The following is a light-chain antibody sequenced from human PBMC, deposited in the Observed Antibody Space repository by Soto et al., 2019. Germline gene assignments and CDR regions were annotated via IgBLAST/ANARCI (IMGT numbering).Light chain of an antibody. CDR3: QQSHTFPIT. CDR1: RVISSW. Sequence: DIKMTQSPSSLSASVGDRVTITCRASRVISSWLAWYQQKPGKAPNLLIYAASNLQSGVPSRFSASGSGTDFTLTINNLQPEDFATYYCQQSHTFPITFGQGTRLEIK. CDR2: AAS. V-gene: IGKV1-12*01. J-gene: IGKJ5*01.